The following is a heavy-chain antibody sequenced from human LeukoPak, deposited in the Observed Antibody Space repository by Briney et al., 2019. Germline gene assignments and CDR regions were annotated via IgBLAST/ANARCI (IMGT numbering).Heavy chain of an antibody. CDR2: ISSSTSYI. Sequence: GESLRLSCTASGFTFSAYAMSWVRQAPGKGLEWVSSISSSTSYIYYADSVKGRFTISKDNAKNSLYLQMNSLRAEDTAVYYCARARVSSSWSFDYWGQGTLVTVSS. J-gene: IGHJ4*02. CDR3: ARARVSSSWSFDY. V-gene: IGHV3-21*01. CDR1: GFTFSAYA. D-gene: IGHD6-13*01.